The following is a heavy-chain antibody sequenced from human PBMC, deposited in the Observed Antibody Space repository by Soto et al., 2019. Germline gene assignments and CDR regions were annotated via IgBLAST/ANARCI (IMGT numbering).Heavy chain of an antibody. D-gene: IGHD3-3*01. V-gene: IGHV1-69*02. CDR3: ARVVGDFWSGYFNYYYMDV. Sequence: SVKVSCKASGCTFSSYTISWVRQAPGQGLEWMGRIIPILGIANYAQKFQGRVTITADKSTSTAYMELSSLRSEDTAVYYCARVVGDFWSGYFNYYYMDVWGKGTKVTVSS. CDR2: IIPILGIA. CDR1: GCTFSSYT. J-gene: IGHJ6*03.